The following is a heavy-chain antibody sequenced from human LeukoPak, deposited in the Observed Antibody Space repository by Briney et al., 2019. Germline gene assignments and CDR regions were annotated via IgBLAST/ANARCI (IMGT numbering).Heavy chain of an antibody. J-gene: IGHJ5*02. Sequence: GESLKISCKASGYSFTSYWIGWVRQMPGKGLEWMGIIYPGDSDTRYSPSFQGQVTISADKSISTAYLQWSSLKASDTAMYYCARGEIAAAVPTRFDPWGQGTLVTVSS. D-gene: IGHD6-13*01. CDR1: GYSFTSYW. CDR3: ARGEIAAAVPTRFDP. CDR2: IYPGDSDT. V-gene: IGHV5-51*01.